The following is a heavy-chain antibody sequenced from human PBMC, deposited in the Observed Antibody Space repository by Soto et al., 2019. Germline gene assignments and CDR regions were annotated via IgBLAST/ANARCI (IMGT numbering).Heavy chain of an antibody. CDR3: ARVARGYSYGYRFDY. J-gene: IGHJ4*02. D-gene: IGHD5-18*01. Sequence: GASVKVSCKASGGTFSSYAISWVRQAPGQGLEWMGGIIPIFGTANYAQKFQGRVTITADESTSTAYMELSSLRSEDTAVYYCARVARGYSYGYRFDYCGQGTLGTVS. V-gene: IGHV1-69*13. CDR1: GGTFSSYA. CDR2: IIPIFGTA.